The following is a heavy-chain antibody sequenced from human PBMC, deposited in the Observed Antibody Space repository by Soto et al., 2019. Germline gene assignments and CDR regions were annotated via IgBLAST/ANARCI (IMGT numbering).Heavy chain of an antibody. V-gene: IGHV4-59*01. CDR2: IYYSGST. J-gene: IGHJ4*02. CDR1: GGSISSYY. CDR3: ARRYGSVFDF. Sequence: QVQLQESGPGLAKPSETLSLTCTVSGGSISSYYWSWIRQPPGKGLEWIGYIYYSGSTNYNPSLKSRVTISVDTSKNQFSLKLSSVTAADTAVYYCARRYGSVFDFWGQGTLVTVSS. D-gene: IGHD6-19*01.